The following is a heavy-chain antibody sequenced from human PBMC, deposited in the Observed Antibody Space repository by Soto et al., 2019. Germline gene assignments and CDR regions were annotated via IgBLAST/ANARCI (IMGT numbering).Heavy chain of an antibody. CDR3: ARRSLGGVAHYYYYYYYMDV. CDR2: IYYSGST. D-gene: IGHD2-15*01. CDR1: GGSISSSSYY. J-gene: IGHJ6*03. V-gene: IGHV4-39*01. Sequence: QLQLQESGPGLVKPSETLSLTCTVSGGSISSSSYYWGWIRQPPGKGLEWIGSIYYSGSTYYNPSLTSRVTISVDTSKNQFSLKLSSVTAADTAVYYCARRSLGGVAHYYYYYYYMDVWGKGTTVTVSS.